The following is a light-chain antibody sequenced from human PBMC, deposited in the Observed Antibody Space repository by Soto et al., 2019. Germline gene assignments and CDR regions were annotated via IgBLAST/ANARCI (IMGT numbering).Light chain of an antibody. V-gene: IGKV3-20*01. CDR2: GAS. Sequence: EIVLTQSPGTLSSSPGERATLSCRASQSVSSSHLAWYQQKPGQAPRLLMYGASNRATGIPDRFSGSGSGTDFTLTISRLEPEDFAVYYCQQYGNSPRITFGQGTRLEIK. J-gene: IGKJ5*01. CDR3: QQYGNSPRIT. CDR1: QSVSSSH.